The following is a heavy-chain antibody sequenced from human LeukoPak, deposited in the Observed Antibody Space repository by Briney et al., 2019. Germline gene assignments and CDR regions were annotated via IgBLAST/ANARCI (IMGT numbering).Heavy chain of an antibody. Sequence: SQTLSLTCAISGDTVSSNTAAWNWIRQSPSRGLEWLGRTYYRSKWNNDYAVSVQNRITINPDTSKDQFSLQLKSATPEDTAVYYCTRQRSTSTDYYGMDVWGQGTTVTVSS. V-gene: IGHV6-1*01. CDR1: GDTVSSNTAA. J-gene: IGHJ6*02. CDR2: TYYRSKWNN. CDR3: TRQRSTSTDYYGMDV. D-gene: IGHD6-6*01.